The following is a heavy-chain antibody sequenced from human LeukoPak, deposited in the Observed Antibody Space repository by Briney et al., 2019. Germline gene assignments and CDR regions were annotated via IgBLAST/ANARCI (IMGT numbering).Heavy chain of an antibody. J-gene: IGHJ6*03. V-gene: IGHV4-34*01. Sequence: SETLSLTCAVYGGSFSGYYWSWIRQPPGKGLEWIGEINHSGSTNYNPSLKSRVTISVDTSKNQFSLKPSSVTAADTAVYYCARCRVRGVIRWYYYYMDVWGKGTTVTVSS. CDR1: GGSFSGYY. CDR2: INHSGST. D-gene: IGHD3-10*01. CDR3: ARCRVRGVIRWYYYYMDV.